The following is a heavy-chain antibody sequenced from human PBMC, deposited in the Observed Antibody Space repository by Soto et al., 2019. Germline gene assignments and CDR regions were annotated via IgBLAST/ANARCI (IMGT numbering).Heavy chain of an antibody. CDR1: VGSPSRYY. V-gene: IGHV4-59*01. J-gene: IGHJ4*02. CDR3: ARTWGSTSDF. D-gene: IGHD3-16*01. CDR2: IYYSGST. Sequence: PAETLSPTSIDSVGSPSRYYWIWIPQPPGKGLEWIGYIYYSGSTNYNPSLKSRVTISVDTSENQFSLKLSSVTAADTAVYYCARTWGSTSDFWGRGTLVTVSS.